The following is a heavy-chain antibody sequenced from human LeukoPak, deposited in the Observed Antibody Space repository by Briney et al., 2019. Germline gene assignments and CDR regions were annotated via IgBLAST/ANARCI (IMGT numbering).Heavy chain of an antibody. Sequence: PSETLSLTCAVYGGSFSGYYWSWIRQPPGKGLEWIGEINHSGSTNYNPSLKSRVTISVDTSKNQFSLKLSSVNAADTAVYYCARARAYGDPPRYYGMDVWGQGTTVTVSS. CDR1: GGSFSGYY. D-gene: IGHD4-17*01. J-gene: IGHJ6*02. V-gene: IGHV4-34*01. CDR2: INHSGST. CDR3: ARARAYGDPPRYYGMDV.